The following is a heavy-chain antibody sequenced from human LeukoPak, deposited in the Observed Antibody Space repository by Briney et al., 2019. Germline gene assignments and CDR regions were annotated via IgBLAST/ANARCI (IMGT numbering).Heavy chain of an antibody. D-gene: IGHD6-6*01. Sequence: GESLKISRKGSGYSFTSYWIGWVRQVPGKGLECMGIIYPGDSDTRYSPSFQGQVTISADKSISTAYLQWSSLKASDTAMYYCARHLAARDFDYWGQGTLVTVSS. V-gene: IGHV5-51*01. CDR2: IYPGDSDT. CDR3: ARHLAARDFDY. J-gene: IGHJ4*02. CDR1: GYSFTSYW.